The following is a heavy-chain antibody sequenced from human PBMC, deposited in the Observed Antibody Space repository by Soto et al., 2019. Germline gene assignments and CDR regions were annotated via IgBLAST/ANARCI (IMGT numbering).Heavy chain of an antibody. CDR2: ISAYNGNT. V-gene: IGHV1-18*01. D-gene: IGHD3-10*01. CDR3: ARDTYYYGSGSIYYYYMDV. CDR1: GYTFTSYG. Sequence: GASVKVSCKASGYTFTSYGISWVRQAPGQGLEWMGWISAYNGNTNYAQKLQGRVTMTTDTSTSTAYMELRSLRSHDTAVYYCARDTYYYGSGSIYYYYMDVWGKGTTVTVSS. J-gene: IGHJ6*03.